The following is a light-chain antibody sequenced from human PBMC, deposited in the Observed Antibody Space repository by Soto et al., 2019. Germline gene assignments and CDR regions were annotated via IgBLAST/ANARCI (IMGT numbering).Light chain of an antibody. CDR2: AAA. CDR3: QQAYGAPPP. Sequence: DIQMTQSPSSLSASVGDRVTITCRASQSITTYLNWYQQTSGEAPKLLIYAAARLQTGVPSRSSGSGSGTDFPLTISSLQPEDFAPYYCQQAYGAPPPFGQGTKVEIK. CDR1: QSITTY. J-gene: IGKJ1*01. V-gene: IGKV1-39*01.